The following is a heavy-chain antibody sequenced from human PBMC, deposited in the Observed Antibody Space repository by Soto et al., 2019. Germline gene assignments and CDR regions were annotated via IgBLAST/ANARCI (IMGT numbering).Heavy chain of an antibody. CDR1: GYSFTSYW. Sequence: PGESLKISCKGSGYSFTSYWISWVRQMPGKGLEWMGRIDPSDSYTNYSPSFQGHVTISADKSISTAYLQWSSLKASDTAMYYCARFGYCSSTSCSYYYYGMDVWGQRTTVTVSS. D-gene: IGHD2-2*01. V-gene: IGHV5-10-1*01. J-gene: IGHJ6*02. CDR3: ARFGYCSSTSCSYYYYGMDV. CDR2: IDPSDSYT.